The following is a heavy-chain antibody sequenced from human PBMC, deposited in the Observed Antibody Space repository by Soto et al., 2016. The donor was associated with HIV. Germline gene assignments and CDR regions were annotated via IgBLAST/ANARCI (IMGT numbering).Heavy chain of an antibody. CDR1: GFTFSNAW. CDR3: TTGTDRGLTYYYYYGMGR. Sequence: EVHLVESGGGLVKPGGSLRLSCAASGFTFSNAWMTWVRQAPGKGLEWVGRIKTKTDGGTTDYAAPVKGRFTISRDDSKNMLFLQMNSLKAEDTAVYYCTTGTDRGLTYYYYYGMGRLGPRGPRVTVSS. CDR2: IKTKTDGGTT. J-gene: IGHJ6*02. D-gene: IGHD2-21*02. V-gene: IGHV3-15*01.